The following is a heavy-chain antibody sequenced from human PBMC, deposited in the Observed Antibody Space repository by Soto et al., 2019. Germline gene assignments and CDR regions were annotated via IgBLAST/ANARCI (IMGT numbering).Heavy chain of an antibody. CDR3: AKTSWNPGNDY. J-gene: IGHJ4*02. V-gene: IGHV4-39*01. Sequence: SETLSLTCTVSGGSISSSSYYWGWIRQPPGKGLEWIGSIYYSGSTYYNPSLKSRVTISVDTSKNQFSLKLSSVTAADTAVYYCAKTSWNPGNDYWGQGTLVTVSS. CDR2: IYYSGST. CDR1: GGSISSSSYY. D-gene: IGHD1-1*01.